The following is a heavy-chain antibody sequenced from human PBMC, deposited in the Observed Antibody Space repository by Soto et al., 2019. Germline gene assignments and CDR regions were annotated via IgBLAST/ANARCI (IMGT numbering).Heavy chain of an antibody. CDR3: ARLTPLAAAGSKFRRYFDY. V-gene: IGHV6-1*01. CDR2: TYYRSKWYN. J-gene: IGHJ4*02. D-gene: IGHD6-13*01. Sequence: PSQTLSLTCAISGDSVSSNSAAWNWIRQSPSRGLEWLGRTYYRSKWYNDYAVSVKSRITINPDTSKNQFSLQLNSVTPEDTAVYYCARLTPLAAAGSKFRRYFDYWGQGTLVTAPQ. CDR1: GDSVSSNSAA.